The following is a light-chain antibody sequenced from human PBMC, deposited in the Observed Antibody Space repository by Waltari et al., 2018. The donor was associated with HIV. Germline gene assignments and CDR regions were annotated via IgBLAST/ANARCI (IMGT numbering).Light chain of an antibody. CDR2: QVT. J-gene: IGLJ1*01. CDR3: SSFTISSTLD. V-gene: IGLV2-14*01. Sequence: QSALTQPASVSGSPGQSITISCNGTSNDVGGYKYVSWYQQHPGKAPKLMIYQVTNRPSGVSNRFSGSKSGNTASLTISGLQAEDEADYYCSSFTISSTLDFGTGTKVTVL. CDR1: SNDVGGYKY.